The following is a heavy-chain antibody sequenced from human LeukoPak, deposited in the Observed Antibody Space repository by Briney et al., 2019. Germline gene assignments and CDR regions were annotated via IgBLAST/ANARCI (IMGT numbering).Heavy chain of an antibody. J-gene: IGHJ4*02. V-gene: IGHV3-74*01. CDR1: GFTFSGHW. Sequence: GGSLRLSCAASGFTFSGHWMHWVRQAPGKGLVWVSRLNGDASSTNYADSVKGRFTISRDNAKNTLYLQMNGLRAEDTAVYYCARGGRITIYPDYWGPGTLVVVSS. CDR2: LNGDASST. CDR3: ARGGRITIYPDY. D-gene: IGHD3-3*01.